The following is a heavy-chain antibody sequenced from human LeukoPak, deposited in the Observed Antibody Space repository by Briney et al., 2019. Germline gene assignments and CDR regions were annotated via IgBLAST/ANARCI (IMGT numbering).Heavy chain of an antibody. CDR3: ARDRDLRYYYDGMDV. CDR2: IYHSGST. CDR1: GGSISSSNW. Sequence: PSGTLSLTCAVSGGSISSSNWWSWVRQPPGKGLEWIGEIYHSGSTNYNPSLKSRVTISVDKSKNQFSLKLSSVTAADTAVYYCARDRDLRYYYDGMDVWGQGTTVTVSS. V-gene: IGHV4-4*02. J-gene: IGHJ6*02.